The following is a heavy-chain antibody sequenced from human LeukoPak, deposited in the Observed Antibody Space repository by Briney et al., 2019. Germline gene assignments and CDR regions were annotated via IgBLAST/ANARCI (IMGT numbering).Heavy chain of an antibody. CDR2: INHSGST. CDR3: ARRSSKLGSRGYCGGSCYPFDY. J-gene: IGHJ4*02. D-gene: IGHD2-15*01. V-gene: IGHV4-34*01. Sequence: KPSETLSLTCAVYGGSFSGYYWSWIRQPPGKGLEWIGEINHSGSTNYNPSLKSRVTISVDTSKNQFSLKLSSVTAADTAVYYCARRSSKLGSRGYCGGSCYPFDYWGQGTLVTVSS. CDR1: GGSFSGYY.